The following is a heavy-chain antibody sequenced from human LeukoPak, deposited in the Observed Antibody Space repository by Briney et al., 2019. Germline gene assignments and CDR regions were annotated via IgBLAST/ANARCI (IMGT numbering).Heavy chain of an antibody. CDR1: GFTFSNYA. J-gene: IGHJ2*01. CDR2: IVAGGSA. CDR3: AKNYRYFDL. V-gene: IGHV3-23*01. Sequence: GGSLRLSCAASGFTFSNYAMTWVRQAPGKGLQWVSNIVAGGSAYYADSVKGRFTISRDSSKNTLYLQMNSLRAEDTAVYRCAKNYRYFDLWGPGTLVTVSS.